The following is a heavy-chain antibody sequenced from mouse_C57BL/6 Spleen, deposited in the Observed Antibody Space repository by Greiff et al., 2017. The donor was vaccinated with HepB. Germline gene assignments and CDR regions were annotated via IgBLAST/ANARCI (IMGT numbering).Heavy chain of an antibody. Sequence: QVQLQQPGAELVKPGASVKLSCKASGYTFTSYWMHWVKQRPGQGLEWIGMIHPNSGSTNYNEKFKSKATLTVDKSSRTAYMQLSSLTSEDSAVYYCARDPYYYGSSYWGQGTLVTVSA. D-gene: IGHD1-1*01. V-gene: IGHV1-64*01. CDR2: IHPNSGST. J-gene: IGHJ3*01. CDR3: ARDPYYYGSSY. CDR1: GYTFTSYW.